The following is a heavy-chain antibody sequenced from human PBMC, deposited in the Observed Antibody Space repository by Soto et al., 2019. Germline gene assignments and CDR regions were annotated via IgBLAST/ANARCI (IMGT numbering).Heavy chain of an antibody. D-gene: IGHD3-22*01. V-gene: IGHV3-23*01. CDR1: GFTFSSYA. CDR2: ISGSGGST. CDR3: AKDRVTMIVVDKDAFDI. Sequence: EVQLLESGGGLVQPGGSLRLSCAASGFTFSSYAMSWVRQAPGKGLEWVSAISGSGGSTHYADSVKGRFTISRDNSKNTLYLQMNSLRAEDTAVYYCAKDRVTMIVVDKDAFDIWGQGTMVTVSS. J-gene: IGHJ3*02.